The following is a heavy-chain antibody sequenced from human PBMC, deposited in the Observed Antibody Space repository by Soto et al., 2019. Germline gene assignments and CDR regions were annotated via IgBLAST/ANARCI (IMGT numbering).Heavy chain of an antibody. Sequence: SETLSLTCTVSGGCISSYYWRWIRQSPGKGLEWIGYIYYSGYTKHNPSLRSRVTISVDTSKNQFSLKLSSVTAADTAVYYCATGLNYYDSSGYFGYWGQGTLVTVSS. CDR3: ATGLNYYDSSGYFGY. J-gene: IGHJ4*02. CDR1: GGCISSYY. D-gene: IGHD3-22*01. V-gene: IGHV4-59*01. CDR2: IYYSGYT.